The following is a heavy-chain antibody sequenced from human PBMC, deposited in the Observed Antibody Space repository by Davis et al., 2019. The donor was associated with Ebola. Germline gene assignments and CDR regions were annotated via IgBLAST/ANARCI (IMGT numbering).Heavy chain of an antibody. D-gene: IGHD4-17*01. CDR2: IDSSSSYI. CDR3: TRHVSGDFWYFDL. Sequence: GESLKISCKASGFTFSSYSMNWVRQAPGKGLEWVSSIDSSSSYIYYADSVKGRFTISRDNAKNSLYLQMNSLRAEDTAVYYCTRHVSGDFWYFDLWGRGTLVTVSS. J-gene: IGHJ2*01. CDR1: GFTFSSYS. V-gene: IGHV3-21*04.